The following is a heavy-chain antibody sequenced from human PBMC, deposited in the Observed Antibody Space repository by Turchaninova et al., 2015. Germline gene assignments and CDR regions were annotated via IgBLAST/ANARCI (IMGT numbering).Heavy chain of an antibody. CDR3: ARRYSXGWSXX. Sequence: EVQLVESGGGLVKPGGSLSLSCAASGFTFSSLDMNWVGQAPGKGLEWVSSIRSSGTYTYYADXXXGLXXISRXNAKNXXYLXXXSLRAEDXXXYYCARRYSXGWSXXWGQGTLVTXSS. CDR1: GFTFSSLD. V-gene: IGHV3-21*02. J-gene: IGHJ4*02. D-gene: IGHD6-19*01. CDR2: IRSSGTYT.